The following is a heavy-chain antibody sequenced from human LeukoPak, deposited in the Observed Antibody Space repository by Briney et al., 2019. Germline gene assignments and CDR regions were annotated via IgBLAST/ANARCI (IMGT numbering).Heavy chain of an antibody. CDR3: AREMGNGGWTSYNWFDP. V-gene: IGHV4-59*01. CDR2: IYYSGST. J-gene: IGHJ5*02. D-gene: IGHD6-19*01. CDR1: GGSISSYY. Sequence: SETLSLTCTVSGGSISSYYWRWIRQPPGKGLEWIGYIYYSGSTNYNPSLKSRVTISVDTSKNQFSLKLSSVTAADTAVYYCAREMGNGGWTSYNWFDPWGQGTQVTVSS.